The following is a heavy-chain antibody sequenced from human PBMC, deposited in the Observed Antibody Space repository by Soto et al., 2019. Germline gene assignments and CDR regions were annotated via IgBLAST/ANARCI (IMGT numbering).Heavy chain of an antibody. J-gene: IGHJ4*02. D-gene: IGHD3-3*01. CDR1: GYTFTSYD. CDR3: ARGLGYYDFWSGYN. V-gene: IGHV1-8*01. Sequence: GASVKVSCTASGYTFTSYDINWVRQATGQGLEWMGWMNPNSGNTGYAQKFQGRVTMTRNTSISTAYMELSSLRSEDTAVYYCARGLGYYDFWSGYNWGQGTLVTVSS. CDR2: MNPNSGNT.